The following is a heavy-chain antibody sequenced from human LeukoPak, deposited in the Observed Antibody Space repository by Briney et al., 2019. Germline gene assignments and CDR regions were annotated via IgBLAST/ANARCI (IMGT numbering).Heavy chain of an antibody. CDR1: GYTFTSYD. Sequence: ASVKVSCKASGYTFTSYDINWVRQATGQGLEWMGWMNPNSGNTGYAQKFQGRVTMTRNTSISTAYMELSSLRSEDTAVYYCARRSGQRLGSYNWFDPWGQGTLVTASS. D-gene: IGHD6-25*01. CDR3: ARRSGQRLGSYNWFDP. J-gene: IGHJ5*02. V-gene: IGHV1-8*01. CDR2: MNPNSGNT.